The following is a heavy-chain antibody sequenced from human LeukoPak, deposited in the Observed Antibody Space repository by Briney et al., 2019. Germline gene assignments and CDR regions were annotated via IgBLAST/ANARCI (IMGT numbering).Heavy chain of an antibody. CDR3: ARGRYCSGGICYFDY. V-gene: IGHV3-7*04. D-gene: IGHD2-15*01. CDR1: RCTFSSYW. Sequence: PGGSLRLSCAASRCTFSSYWMSWVRRAPGKGLEWVANIRQDGSETYFVDSVKGRFTISRDNANNSLYMQMNSLRAEDTAVYYCARGRYCSGGICYFDYWGQGTLVTVSS. J-gene: IGHJ4*02. CDR2: IRQDGSET.